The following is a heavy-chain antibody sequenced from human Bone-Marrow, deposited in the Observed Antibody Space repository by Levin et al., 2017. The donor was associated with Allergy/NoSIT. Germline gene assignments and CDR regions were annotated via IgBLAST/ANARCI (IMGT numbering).Heavy chain of an antibody. D-gene: IGHD4-11*01. CDR2: VYYSGST. CDR1: GTSITSNTYY. Sequence: SETLSLTCSVSGTSITSNTYYWGWIRQPPGKGLEWIATVYYSGSTYYNPSLESRVTISVDTSKSQFSLRLTSVTAADTAVYYCARTVNPLTGWFDPWGQGTLVTVSS. J-gene: IGHJ5*02. CDR3: ARTVNPLTGWFDP. V-gene: IGHV4-39*01.